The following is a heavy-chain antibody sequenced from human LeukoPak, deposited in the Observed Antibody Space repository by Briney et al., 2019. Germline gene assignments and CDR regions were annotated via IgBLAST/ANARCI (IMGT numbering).Heavy chain of an antibody. J-gene: IGHJ4*02. CDR2: INHSGST. V-gene: IGHV4-34*01. CDR1: GGSFSGYY. Sequence: PSETLSLTCAVYGGSFSGYYWSWIRQPPGKGLEWIGEINHSGSTNYNPSLKSRVTISVDTSKNQFSLKLNSVTAADTAVYYCARREEGACLDYWGQGTLVTVSS. D-gene: IGHD1-26*01. CDR3: ARREEGACLDY.